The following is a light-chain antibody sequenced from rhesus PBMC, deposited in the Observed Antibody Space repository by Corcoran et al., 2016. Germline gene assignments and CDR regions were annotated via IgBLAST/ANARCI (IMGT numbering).Light chain of an antibody. J-gene: IGKJ3*01. Sequence: DIQMTQSPSSLSASVGDRVTITCRASQGISSYLNWFQQKPGKAPRLLVYYGKRFENGVPARSSGSGSGTEFTLTISSLRTADFATYYCQQYRSLPFTFGPGTKLDIE. CDR2: YGK. V-gene: IGKV1-32*01. CDR1: QGISSY. CDR3: QQYRSLPFT.